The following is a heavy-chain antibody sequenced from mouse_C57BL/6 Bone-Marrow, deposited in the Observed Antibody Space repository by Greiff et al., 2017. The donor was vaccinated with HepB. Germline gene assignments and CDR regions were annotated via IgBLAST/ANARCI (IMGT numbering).Heavy chain of an antibody. CDR1: GFNFSNYW. D-gene: IGHD2-4*01. J-gene: IGHJ4*01. Sequence: EVMLVESGGGLVQPGGSMKLSCVASGFNFSNYWMNWVRQSPEKGLEWVAQIRLKSDNYATHYAEAVKGRLTISRDDSKSSVYLQMNNLRAEDTGIYYCTGPLPDYDYDYYAIDYWGQGTSVTVSS. V-gene: IGHV6-3*01. CDR3: TGPLPDYDYDYYAIDY. CDR2: IRLKSDNYAT.